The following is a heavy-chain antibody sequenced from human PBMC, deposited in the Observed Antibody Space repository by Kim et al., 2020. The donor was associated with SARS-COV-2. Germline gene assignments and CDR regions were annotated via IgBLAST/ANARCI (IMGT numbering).Heavy chain of an antibody. D-gene: IGHD6-25*01. CDR1: GFTFSSYW. J-gene: IGHJ4*02. CDR2: IKLDGSEK. V-gene: IGHV3-7*01. CDR3: ATDRRRFDY. Sequence: GGSLRLSCAASGFTFSSYWMSWVRQVPGKGLEWVASIKLDGSEKYYVDSVKGRFTISRDNAKNSLYLQMNSLRAEDTAVYYCATDRRRFDYWGQGTLVTVSS.